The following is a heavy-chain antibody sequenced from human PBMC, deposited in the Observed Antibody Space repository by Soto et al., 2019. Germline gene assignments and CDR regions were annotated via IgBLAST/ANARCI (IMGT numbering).Heavy chain of an antibody. CDR1: GGSISSYS. J-gene: IGHJ4*02. CDR3: ARSALRSSHPEFDY. D-gene: IGHD6-6*01. V-gene: IGHV4-59*01. CDR2: IYYSGST. Sequence: PSETLSLTCTVSGGSISSYSWSWIRHPPGKGLEWIGYIYYSGSTNYNTSLKSRATISVDTSKNQFSLKLSSVTAADTAVYYCARSALRSSHPEFDYWGQGTLVTDSS.